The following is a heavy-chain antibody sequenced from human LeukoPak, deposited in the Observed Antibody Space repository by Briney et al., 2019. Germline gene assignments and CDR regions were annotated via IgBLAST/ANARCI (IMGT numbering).Heavy chain of an antibody. Sequence: PGGSLRLSCAASGFTFSSYSMNWVRQAPGKGLEWVSFISDSGGTIYYADSMKGRFTISRDNAEKSLYLQMNSLRAEDTAVYYCARSSSVSCYTYWGQGTLVTVSS. CDR1: GFTFSSYS. V-gene: IGHV3-48*04. D-gene: IGHD2-2*02. J-gene: IGHJ4*02. CDR2: ISDSGGTI. CDR3: ARSSSVSCYTY.